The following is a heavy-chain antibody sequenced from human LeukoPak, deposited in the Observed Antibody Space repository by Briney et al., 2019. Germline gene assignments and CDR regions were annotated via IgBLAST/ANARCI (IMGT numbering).Heavy chain of an antibody. CDR3: AKWGFYCSTTSCYYSY. CDR1: GFTFSSYA. D-gene: IGHD2-2*01. J-gene: IGHJ4*02. CDR2: ISGSGGST. Sequence: GGSLRLSCAASGFTFSSYAMSWVRQAPGKGLEWVSAISGSGGSTYYADSVKGRFTISRDNSKNTLYLQMNSLRAEDTAVYYCAKWGFYCSTTSCYYSYWGQGTLVTVSS. V-gene: IGHV3-23*01.